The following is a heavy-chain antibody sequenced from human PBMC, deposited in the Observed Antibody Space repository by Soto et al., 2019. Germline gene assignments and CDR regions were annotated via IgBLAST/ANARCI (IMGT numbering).Heavy chain of an antibody. D-gene: IGHD3-9*01. CDR3: AKDSWYFDL. J-gene: IGHJ1*01. V-gene: IGHV3-74*01. Sequence: XGPRRRSCEASGFVFTNFWMHWVRHVPGKGLVWVARIDTSGHSTNYAESVKGRFTISRDNAKNTVSLQMNSLRVEDTGVYYCAKDSWYFDLWSQGSQVIVSS. CDR2: IDTSGHST. CDR1: GFVFTNFW.